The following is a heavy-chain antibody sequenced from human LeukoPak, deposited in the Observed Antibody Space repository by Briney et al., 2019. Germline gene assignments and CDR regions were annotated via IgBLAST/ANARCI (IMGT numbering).Heavy chain of an antibody. Sequence: PSETLSLTCTVSGGSISSYYWSWIRQPPGKGLEWIGYIYYSGSTYYNPSLKSRVTISVDTSKNQFSLKLSSVTAADTAVYYCARVRGGDARSAFDIWGQGTMVTVSS. CDR3: ARVRGGDARSAFDI. CDR2: IYYSGST. CDR1: GGSISSYY. J-gene: IGHJ3*02. V-gene: IGHV4-59*12. D-gene: IGHD2-21*02.